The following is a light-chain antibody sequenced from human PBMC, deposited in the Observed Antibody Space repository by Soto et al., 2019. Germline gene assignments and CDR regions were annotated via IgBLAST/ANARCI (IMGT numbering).Light chain of an antibody. CDR1: RSVSSN. CDR3: QQYNNSPLT. J-gene: IGKJ4*01. V-gene: IGKV3-15*01. CDR2: GAS. Sequence: EIVMTQSPATLSVSPGERATLSCRASRSVSSNLAWYQQKPGQAPRLLIYGASTRATGIPARFSGSGSGTEFTLTISSLQSEDFAVYYCQQYNNSPLTFGGGTKVEIK.